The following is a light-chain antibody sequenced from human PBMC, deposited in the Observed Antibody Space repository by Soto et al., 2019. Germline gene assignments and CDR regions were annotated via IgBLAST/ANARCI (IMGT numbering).Light chain of an antibody. Sequence: DIQMTQSPSTLSASVGDLVTISCRASQSVSNWLAWYQQKPGKAPQLLIFEASSLEVGVPSRFSGSGSGTEFTLTISGLQPDDFATYYCQQYHRLMYTFGQGTKLEI. CDR1: QSVSNW. J-gene: IGKJ2*01. V-gene: IGKV1-5*01. CDR2: EAS. CDR3: QQYHRLMYT.